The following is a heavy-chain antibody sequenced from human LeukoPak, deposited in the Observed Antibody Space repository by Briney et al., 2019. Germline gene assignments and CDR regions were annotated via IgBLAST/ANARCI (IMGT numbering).Heavy chain of an antibody. Sequence: GGSLRLSCAASGFTFSSYDMHWVRQATGKGLEWVSAIGTAGDTYYPGSVKGRFTISRENAKNSLYLHMNSLRAGDTAVYYCARRGQQLALDYWGQGTLVTVSS. CDR2: IGTAGDT. J-gene: IGHJ4*02. CDR3: ARRGQQLALDY. D-gene: IGHD6-13*01. V-gene: IGHV3-13*01. CDR1: GFTFSSYD.